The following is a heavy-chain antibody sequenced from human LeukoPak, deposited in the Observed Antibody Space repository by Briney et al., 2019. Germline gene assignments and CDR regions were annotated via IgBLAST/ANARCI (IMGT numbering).Heavy chain of an antibody. CDR3: AGDEPIIVVVPAAVNWFDP. J-gene: IGHJ5*02. CDR1: GYTFTGYY. V-gene: IGHV1-2*06. D-gene: IGHD2-2*01. CDR2: INPNSGGT. Sequence: ASVKVSCKASGYTFTGYYMHWVRQAPGQGLEWMGRINPNSGGTNYAQKFQGRVTMTRDTSISTAYMGLSRLRSDDTAVYYCAGDEPIIVVVPAAVNWFDPWGQGTLVTVSS.